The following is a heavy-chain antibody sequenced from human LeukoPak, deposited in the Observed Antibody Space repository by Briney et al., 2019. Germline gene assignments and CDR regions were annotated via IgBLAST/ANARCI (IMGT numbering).Heavy chain of an antibody. J-gene: IGHJ5*02. CDR3: ARDLPDRRSSGWYGWFDP. V-gene: IGHV1-69*05. Sequence: ASVKVSCKASGGTFSSYAISLVRQAPGQGLEWMGRIIPIFGTANYAQKFQGRVTITTDESTSTAYMELSSLRSEDTAVYYCARDLPDRRSSGWYGWFDPWGQGTLVTVSS. D-gene: IGHD6-19*01. CDR1: GGTFSSYA. CDR2: IIPIFGTA.